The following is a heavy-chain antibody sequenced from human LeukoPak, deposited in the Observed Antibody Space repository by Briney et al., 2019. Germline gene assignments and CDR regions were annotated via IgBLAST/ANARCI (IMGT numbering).Heavy chain of an antibody. D-gene: IGHD2-21*01. CDR2: SNAGNGNT. CDR3: AYVAETLFFEN. J-gene: IGHJ4*02. CDR1: GYIFTNYT. V-gene: IGHV1-3*02. Sequence: ASVKVSCQASGYIFTNYTIHWVRQPPGQRLEWMRWSNAGNGNTKYSQEFQGSVTITRDTSASTVSMELSSLRSEDMAMYYCAYVAETLFFENWGQGTLVTVSS.